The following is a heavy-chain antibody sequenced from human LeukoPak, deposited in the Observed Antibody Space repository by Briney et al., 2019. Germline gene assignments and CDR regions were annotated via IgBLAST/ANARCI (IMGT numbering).Heavy chain of an antibody. CDR1: GFTFSSYG. Sequence: PGRSLRLSCAASGFTFSSYGMHWVRQAPGKGLEWVAVIWYDGSNKYYADSVKGRFTISRDNSKNTLYLQMNSLRAEDTAVYYCARDLGYSYGSTIFDYWGQGTLVTVSS. CDR2: IWYDGSNK. J-gene: IGHJ4*02. CDR3: ARDLGYSYGSTIFDY. D-gene: IGHD5-18*01. V-gene: IGHV3-33*01.